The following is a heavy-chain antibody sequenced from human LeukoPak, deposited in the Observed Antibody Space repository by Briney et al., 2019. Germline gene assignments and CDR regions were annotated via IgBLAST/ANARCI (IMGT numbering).Heavy chain of an antibody. CDR1: GFTFSSYW. J-gene: IGHJ4*02. Sequence: GGSLRLSCAASGFTFSSYWMHWVRQAPGKGLEWVSVIYSGGSTYYADSVKGRFTISRDNSKNTLYLQMNSLRAEDTAVYYCARDLGMGATEFWGQGTLVTVSS. D-gene: IGHD1-26*01. CDR2: IYSGGST. CDR3: ARDLGMGATEF. V-gene: IGHV3-53*01.